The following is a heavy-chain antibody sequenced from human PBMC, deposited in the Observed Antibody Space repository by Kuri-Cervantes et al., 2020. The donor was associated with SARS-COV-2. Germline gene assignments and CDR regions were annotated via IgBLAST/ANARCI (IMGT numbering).Heavy chain of an antibody. CDR1: GYTFTGYY. Sequence: ASVKVSCKASGYTFTGYYMHWVRQAPGQGLEWMGWINPNSGGTNYAQKFQGRVTMTRDTSTSTAYMELSRLRSDDTAVYYCARDQDIVVVVAATPGRGAFDIWGQGTMVTVSS. V-gene: IGHV1-2*02. J-gene: IGHJ3*02. CDR3: ARDQDIVVVVAATPGRGAFDI. D-gene: IGHD2-15*01. CDR2: INPNSGGT.